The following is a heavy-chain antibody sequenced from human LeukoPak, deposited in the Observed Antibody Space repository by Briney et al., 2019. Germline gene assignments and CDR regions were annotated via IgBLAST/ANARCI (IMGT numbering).Heavy chain of an antibody. CDR3: ASSRTLAATYYYYYYMDV. CDR1: GFTFSSYS. CDR2: ISSSSYI. V-gene: IGHV3-21*01. Sequence: NPGGSLRLSCAASGFTFSSYSMNWVRQAPGKGLEWVSSISSSSYIYYADSVKGRFTISRDNAKNSLYLQMNSLRAEDTAVYYCASSRTLAATYYYYYYMDVWGKGTTVTVSS. D-gene: IGHD6-25*01. J-gene: IGHJ6*03.